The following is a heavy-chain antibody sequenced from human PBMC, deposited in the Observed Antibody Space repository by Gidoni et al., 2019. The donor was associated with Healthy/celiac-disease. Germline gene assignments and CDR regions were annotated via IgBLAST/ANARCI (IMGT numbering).Heavy chain of an antibody. J-gene: IGHJ2*01. Sequence: EVQLVESGGGLVQPGRSLRLSCAASGFTFDDYAMHWVRQAPGKGLEWVSGISWNSGSIGYADSVKGRFTISRDNAKNSLYLQMNSLRAEDTALYYCAKDVYGSGTYFDLWGRGTLVTVSS. CDR1: GFTFDDYA. D-gene: IGHD3-10*01. V-gene: IGHV3-9*01. CDR3: AKDVYGSGTYFDL. CDR2: ISWNSGSI.